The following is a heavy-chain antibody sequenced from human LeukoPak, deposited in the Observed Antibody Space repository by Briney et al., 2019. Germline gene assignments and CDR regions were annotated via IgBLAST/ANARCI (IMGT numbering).Heavy chain of an antibody. V-gene: IGHV3-73*01. CDR3: ASVGELPND. CDR1: GLTLSGSG. Sequence: SGGSLRLSCAPSGLTLSGSGMHCVRQASGKGLEWVGRIRSKSNNYATLYAASVKGRFTISRDDSKNTAYLQMNSLKTEDTAVYYCASVGELPNDWGQGTLVTVSS. CDR2: IRSKSNNYAT. J-gene: IGHJ4*02. D-gene: IGHD1-26*01.